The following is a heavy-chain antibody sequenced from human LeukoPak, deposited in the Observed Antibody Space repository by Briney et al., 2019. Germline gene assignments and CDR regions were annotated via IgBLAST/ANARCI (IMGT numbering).Heavy chain of an antibody. CDR3: ARASGTSGWYPAFDY. V-gene: IGHV3-21*01. CDR1: GFTFSSYS. Sequence: GGSLRLSCAASGFTFSSYSMNWVRQAPGRGLEWVSSITPSSAYIYYADSVKGRFSISRDNANNSLSLQMNSLRAEDTAVYYCARASGTSGWYPAFDYWGQGVLVTVSS. J-gene: IGHJ4*02. CDR2: ITPSSAYI. D-gene: IGHD6-19*01.